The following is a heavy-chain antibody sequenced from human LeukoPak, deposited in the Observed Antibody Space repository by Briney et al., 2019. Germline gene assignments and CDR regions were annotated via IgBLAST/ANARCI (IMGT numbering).Heavy chain of an antibody. Sequence: GGSLRLSCVTSGFTFSNYEMNWVRQAPGKGLEYVSYISSSGNAIHYADSVKGRFTTSRDNAKNSVYLQMSSLRAEDTAVYYCARSPKDATAPWGQGTLVTVSS. CDR1: GFTFSNYE. CDR3: ARSPKDATAP. J-gene: IGHJ5*02. D-gene: IGHD2-15*01. V-gene: IGHV3-48*03. CDR2: ISSSGNAI.